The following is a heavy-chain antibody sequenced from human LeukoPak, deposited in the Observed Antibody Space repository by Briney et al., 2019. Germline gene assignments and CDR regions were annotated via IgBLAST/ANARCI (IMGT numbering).Heavy chain of an antibody. Sequence: SETLSLTCTVSGGSISSYYWSWIRQPPGKGLEWIGEINHSGSTKYNPSLKSRVTISVDTSKNQFSLKLSSVTAADTAVYYCARGYGGIYYYYMDVWGKGTTVTVSS. V-gene: IGHV4-34*01. CDR2: INHSGST. CDR3: ARGYGGIYYYYMDV. CDR1: GGSISSYY. D-gene: IGHD3-16*01. J-gene: IGHJ6*03.